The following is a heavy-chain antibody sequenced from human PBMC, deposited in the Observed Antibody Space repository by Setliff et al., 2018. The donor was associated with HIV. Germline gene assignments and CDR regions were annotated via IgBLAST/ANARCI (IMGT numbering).Heavy chain of an antibody. CDR2: MNPNSGNT. J-gene: IGHJ4*02. CDR3: ARATEAGTIDY. Sequence: ASVKVSCKASGYTFTNYDINWVRQATGQGLEWMGRMNPNSGNTEYAQQFQGRVTMTRNTSTTTVYMELSGLRSEDTAVYYCARATEAGTIDYWGQGTRVTVPQ. V-gene: IGHV1-8*02. CDR1: GYTFTNYD. D-gene: IGHD1-1*01.